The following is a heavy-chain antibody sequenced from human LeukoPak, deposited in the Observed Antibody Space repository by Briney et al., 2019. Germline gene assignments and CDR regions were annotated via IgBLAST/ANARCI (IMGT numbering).Heavy chain of an antibody. CDR2: ISSSGSTI. J-gene: IGHJ6*04. D-gene: IGHD3-10*02. CDR1: GITFNDYH. CDR3: AELGITMIGGV. Sequence: GSPRPSCAAPGITFNDYHLSWIRQAPGKGPEWVSYISSSGSTIYYADSVKGRFTISRDNAKNSLYLQMNSLRAEDTAVYYCAELGITMIGGVWGKGTTVTISS. V-gene: IGHV3-11*04.